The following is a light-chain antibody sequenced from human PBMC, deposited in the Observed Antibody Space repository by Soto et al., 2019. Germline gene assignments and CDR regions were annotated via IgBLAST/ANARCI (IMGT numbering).Light chain of an antibody. CDR1: SSDVGSYNR. Sequence: QSALTQPPSVSGSPGQSVTISCTGTSSDVGSYNRVSWYQQPPGTAPKLMIYEVSNRPSWVPDRFSGYKSGNTASLTISGLQAEDEADYYCSLYTSSSTYVVFGGGTKVTVL. J-gene: IGLJ2*01. CDR2: EVS. CDR3: SLYTSSSTYVV. V-gene: IGLV2-18*01.